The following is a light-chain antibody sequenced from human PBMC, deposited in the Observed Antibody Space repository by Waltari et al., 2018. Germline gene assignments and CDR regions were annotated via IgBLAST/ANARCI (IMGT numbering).Light chain of an antibody. CDR2: GAS. CDR1: QSLNTN. Sequence: EIVMKQSPATLSVSPGERATLTCRASQSLNTNLAWYQQKAGQAPRLLIYGASTRATGIPARFSGSGSGTEFTLTISSLQSEDFAVYYCQQYNSWPPYTFGQGTKLEIK. J-gene: IGKJ2*01. V-gene: IGKV3-15*01. CDR3: QQYNSWPPYT.